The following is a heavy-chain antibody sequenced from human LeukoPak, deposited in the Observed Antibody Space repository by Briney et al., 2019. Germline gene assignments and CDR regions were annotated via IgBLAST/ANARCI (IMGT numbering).Heavy chain of an antibody. J-gene: IGHJ4*02. CDR1: GGSISSYY. Sequence: SETLSLTCTVSGGSISSYYWSWIRQPPGKGLEWIGYIYYSGSTNYNPSLKSRVTISVDTSKNQFSLKLSSVTAADTAVYYCARLTRDGYNSLFDYWGQGTLVTVSS. V-gene: IGHV4-59*08. D-gene: IGHD5-24*01. CDR2: IYYSGST. CDR3: ARLTRDGYNSLFDY.